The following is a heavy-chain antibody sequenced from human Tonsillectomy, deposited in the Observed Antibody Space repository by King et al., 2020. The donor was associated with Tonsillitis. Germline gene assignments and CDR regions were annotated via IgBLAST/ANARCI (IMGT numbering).Heavy chain of an antibody. CDR3: ARGRVEGPFGC. J-gene: IGHJ4*02. CDR1: GFTFSTYW. V-gene: IGHV3-7*03. CDR2: IKQDGSEK. Sequence: VQLVESGGGLVQPGGSLRLSCAASGFTFSTYWMSWVRQAPGKGMEWVANIKQDGSEKYYVGSVRGRFTISRDNAKNSLYLQLNSLRAEDTAVYYCARGRVEGPFGCWVQGTLVTVSS. D-gene: IGHD3-10*01.